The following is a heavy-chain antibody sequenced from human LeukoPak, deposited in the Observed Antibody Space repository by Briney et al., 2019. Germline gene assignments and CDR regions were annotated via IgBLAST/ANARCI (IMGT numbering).Heavy chain of an antibody. D-gene: IGHD6-13*01. CDR2: ISGSGDST. CDR1: GFTVSSNY. CDR3: AKKGGRGSSSWYEHFDY. J-gene: IGHJ4*02. V-gene: IGHV3-23*01. Sequence: GGSLRLSCAASGFTVSSNYMSWVRQAPGKGLEWVSAISGSGDSTYYADSVKGRFTISRDNSKNTLYLQMNSLRAEDTAVYYCAKKGGRGSSSWYEHFDYWGQGTLVTVSS.